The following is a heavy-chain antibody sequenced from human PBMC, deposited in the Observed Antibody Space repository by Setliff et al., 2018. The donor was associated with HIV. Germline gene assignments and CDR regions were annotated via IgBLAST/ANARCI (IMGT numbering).Heavy chain of an antibody. CDR2: VNHSGST. V-gene: IGHV4-38-2*02. D-gene: IGHD1-1*01. CDR3: ARDLRGTQSSDY. Sequence: PSETLSLTCGVSGYSISSGYYWGWIRQPPGKGLEWIGEVNHSGSTNYNPSLKSQVTISVDTSKNQFSLKMDSVTAADTAVYYCARDLRGTQSSDYWGQGTLVTVSS. CDR1: GYSISSGYY. J-gene: IGHJ4*02.